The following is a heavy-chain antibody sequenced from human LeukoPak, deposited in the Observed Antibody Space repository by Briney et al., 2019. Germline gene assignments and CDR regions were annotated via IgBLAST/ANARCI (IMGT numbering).Heavy chain of an antibody. CDR3: ASLYCSGGSCPFGY. D-gene: IGHD2-15*01. J-gene: IGHJ4*02. CDR2: IYHSGST. V-gene: IGHV4-4*02. Sequence: SETLSLTCAVSGGSISRSNWWSWVRQPPGKGLEWIGEIYHSGSTNYNPSLKSRVTISVDKSKNQFSLKLSSVTAADTAVYYCASLYCSGGSCPFGYWGQGTLVTVSS. CDR1: GGSISRSNW.